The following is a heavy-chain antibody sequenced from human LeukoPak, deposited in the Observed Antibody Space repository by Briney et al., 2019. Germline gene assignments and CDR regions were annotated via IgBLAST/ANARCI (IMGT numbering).Heavy chain of an antibody. CDR2: INTNTGNP. CDR1: GYTFTYFG. V-gene: IGHV7-4-1*02. Sequence: ASVKVSCKASGYTFTYFGLYWVRQAPGQGLECLGGINTNTGNPTYAQGLTGRFVFSLGTSVSTAYLQISSLKAEDTAIYYCARSRRVLVPAALNSADDYYYYMDVWGRGTTVTVSS. D-gene: IGHD2-15*01. J-gene: IGHJ6*03. CDR3: ARSRRVLVPAALNSADDYYYYMDV.